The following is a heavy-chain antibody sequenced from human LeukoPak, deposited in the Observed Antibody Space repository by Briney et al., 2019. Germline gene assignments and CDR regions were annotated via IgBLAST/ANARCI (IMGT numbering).Heavy chain of an antibody. CDR1: GYTFTGYY. Sequence: ASVKVSCKASGYTFTGYYMHWVRQAPGQGLEWMGWINPNSGGTNYAQKFQGRVTMTRDTSISTAYMELSRLRSDDTAVYYCARVDMAQKDAFDIWGQGTMVTVSS. V-gene: IGHV1-2*02. CDR3: ARVDMAQKDAFDI. D-gene: IGHD5-24*01. CDR2: INPNSGGT. J-gene: IGHJ3*02.